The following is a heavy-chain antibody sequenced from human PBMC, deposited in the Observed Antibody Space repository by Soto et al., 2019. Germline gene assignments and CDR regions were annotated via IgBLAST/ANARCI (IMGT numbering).Heavy chain of an antibody. CDR1: GYTFASCD. J-gene: IGHJ6*02. CDR3: ARGYRDDDQRYGMDV. Sequence: QVQLVQSGAEVKKPGASVKVSCKASGYTFASCDINWVRQATGQGLEWMGWMSPNSGNTGYAQKFQGRVTMTRNTSISTAYMELSSLRSEDTAVYYCARGYRDDDQRYGMDVWGQGTTVTVSS. V-gene: IGHV1-8*01. CDR2: MSPNSGNT. D-gene: IGHD5-12*01.